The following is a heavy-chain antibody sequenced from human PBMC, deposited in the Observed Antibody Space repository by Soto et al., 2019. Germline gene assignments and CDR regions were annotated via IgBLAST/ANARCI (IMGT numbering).Heavy chain of an antibody. J-gene: IGHJ4*02. Sequence: EVELLESGGGLVQPGGSLRPSCVASGFTFKNYDMRWIRQAPGKGLEWVSGISGSGGVTYYADSVKGRFTISRDNSKNTLYLQMNSLRAEDTAIYYCAKNRQCRSYYESAGHYDNWGQGTLVTVSS. CDR1: GFTFKNYD. CDR3: AKNRQCRSYYESAGHYDN. D-gene: IGHD3-10*01. V-gene: IGHV3-23*01. CDR2: ISGSGGVT.